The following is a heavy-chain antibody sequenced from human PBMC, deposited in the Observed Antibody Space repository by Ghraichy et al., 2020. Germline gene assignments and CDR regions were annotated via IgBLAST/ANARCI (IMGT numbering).Heavy chain of an antibody. CDR1: GGSISSSNW. D-gene: IGHD1-1*01. V-gene: IGHV4-4*02. Sequence: SETLSLTCAVSGGSISSSNWWSWVRQPPGKGLEWIGDIYHSGSTNYNPSLKRRVTISVDKSKNQFSLKLSSVTAADTAVYYCATSIWNRGAFDIWGQGTMVTVSS. J-gene: IGHJ3*02. CDR3: ATSIWNRGAFDI. CDR2: IYHSGST.